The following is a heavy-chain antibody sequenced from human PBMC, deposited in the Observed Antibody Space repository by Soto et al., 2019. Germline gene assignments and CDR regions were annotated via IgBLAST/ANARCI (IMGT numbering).Heavy chain of an antibody. D-gene: IGHD3-9*01. V-gene: IGHV4-59*08. CDR2: INYSGST. Sequence: QVQLRESGPGLVKPSETLSLTCTVSGGSISSSYWSWIRQPPGKTLEYIGYINYSGSTNYNPSLRSRFTIPVAPSKNQFSRKLSSVTAADTAVYYCASLNFDILTGYYAFDIWGQGTMVTVSS. CDR3: ASLNFDILTGYYAFDI. J-gene: IGHJ3*02. CDR1: GGSISSSY.